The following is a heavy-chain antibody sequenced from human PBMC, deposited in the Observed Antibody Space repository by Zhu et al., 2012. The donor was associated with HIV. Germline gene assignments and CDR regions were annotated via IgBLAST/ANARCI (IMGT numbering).Heavy chain of an antibody. V-gene: IGHV3-23*01. D-gene: IGHD6-19*01. CDR3: TKGRVYDSGWRPSVDV. CDR1: GFTFSSYA. CDR2: FSGSGGST. J-gene: IGHJ6*04. Sequence: EVQLLESGGGFVQPGGSLRLSCAASGFTFSSYAMSWVRQAPGKGLEWVSTFSGSGGSTYYAESVKGRFTISRDNSRNTLYLQMNSLRVEDTALYFCTKGRVYDSGWRPSVDVWGRGITVTVSS.